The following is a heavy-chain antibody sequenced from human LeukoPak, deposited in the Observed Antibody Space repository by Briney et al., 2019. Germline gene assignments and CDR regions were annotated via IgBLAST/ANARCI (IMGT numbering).Heavy chain of an antibody. D-gene: IGHD2-2*02. V-gene: IGHV3-15*01. CDR2: IKSKTDGGAT. CDR1: GFTFSNAW. CDR3: TTDSWTAGDCSSTSCYTDF. Sequence: GGSLRLSCAASGFTFSNAWMSWVRQAPGKGLEWVGRIKSKTDGGATDYAAPVKGRFTISRDDSKNTLYLQMNSLKTEDTAVYYCTTDSWTAGDCSSTSCYTDFWGQGTLVTVSS. J-gene: IGHJ4*02.